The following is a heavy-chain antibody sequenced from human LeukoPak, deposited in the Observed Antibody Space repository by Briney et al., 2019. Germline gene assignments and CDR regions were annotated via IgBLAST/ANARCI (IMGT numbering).Heavy chain of an antibody. CDR3: TRGWGTYYFDY. V-gene: IGHV1-2*02. D-gene: IGHD3-16*01. Sequence: GASVKVSCKASGYTFVSYDITWVRQATGQGLEWMGWMNPNSGGTNHAQIFQGRVTMTRDTSISTAYLELSRLRSDDTAVYYCTRGWGTYYFDYWGQGTLVTVSS. CDR1: GYTFVSYD. J-gene: IGHJ4*02. CDR2: MNPNSGGT.